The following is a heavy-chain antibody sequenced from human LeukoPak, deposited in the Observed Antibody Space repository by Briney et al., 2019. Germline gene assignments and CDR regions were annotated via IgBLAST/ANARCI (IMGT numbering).Heavy chain of an antibody. CDR2: ITGNGGDT. D-gene: IGHD5-18*01. J-gene: IGHJ5*02. V-gene: IGHV3-64*01. CDR3: ASLDTSMA. CDR1: GFTFSRNN. Sequence: GGSLRLSCAASGFTFSRNNMHWVRQAPGKGLEYVSSITGNGGDTYYANSVKGRFTISRDNSKNMLYLQMGSLRTEDMGVYCCASLDTSMAWGQGTLVIISS.